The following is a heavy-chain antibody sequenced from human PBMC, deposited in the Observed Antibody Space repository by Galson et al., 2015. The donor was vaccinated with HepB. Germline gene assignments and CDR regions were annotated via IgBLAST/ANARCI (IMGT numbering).Heavy chain of an antibody. CDR1: GFTFTDAW. CDR3: TTGPEKSWSGDFDN. Sequence: SLRLSCAASGFTFTDAWMSWVRQAPGKGLEWVGRFRSKADGGTTDYAAPVKGRFTISRDDSKSMVYLKMNSLKIEDTAVYYCTTGPEKSWSGDFDNWGQGTLVTVSS. V-gene: IGHV3-15*01. CDR2: FRSKADGGTT. J-gene: IGHJ4*02. D-gene: IGHD3-3*01.